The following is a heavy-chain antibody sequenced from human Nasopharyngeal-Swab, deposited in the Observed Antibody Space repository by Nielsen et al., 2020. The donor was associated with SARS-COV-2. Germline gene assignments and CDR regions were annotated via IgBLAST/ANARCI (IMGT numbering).Heavy chain of an antibody. D-gene: IGHD6-13*01. CDR2: VRSKGNNYAT. CDR1: GFTFSDSA. CDR3: AKQYSRSDYIYYYGMDV. Sequence: GESLKISCAASGFTFSDSAIHWVRQASGKGLEWVGRVRSKGNNYATAYSASVKGRFIIFRDDPTNTAYLQMNSLKTEDTAMYYCAKQYSRSDYIYYYGMDVWGHGTAVTVSS. J-gene: IGHJ6*02. V-gene: IGHV3-73*01.